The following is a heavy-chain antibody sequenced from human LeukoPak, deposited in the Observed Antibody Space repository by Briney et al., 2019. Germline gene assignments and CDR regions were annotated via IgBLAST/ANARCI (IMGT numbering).Heavy chain of an antibody. J-gene: IGHJ4*02. CDR2: INHSGST. Sequence: SETLSLTCAVYGGSFSGYYWSWIRQPPGKGLEWIGEINHSGSTNYNPSLKSRVTISVDMSKNQFSLKLSSVTAADTAVYYCARASIAVAGLDYWGQGTLVTVSS. CDR1: GGSFSGYY. CDR3: ARASIAVAGLDY. V-gene: IGHV4-34*01. D-gene: IGHD6-19*01.